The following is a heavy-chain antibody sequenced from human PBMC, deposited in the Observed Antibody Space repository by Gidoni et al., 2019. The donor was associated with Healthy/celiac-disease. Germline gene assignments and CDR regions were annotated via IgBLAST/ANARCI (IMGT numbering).Heavy chain of an antibody. D-gene: IGHD2-2*01. J-gene: IGHJ3*02. Sequence: EVQLVESGGGLVQPGRSLRLSCAASGFTFDDYAMHWVRQAPGKGLEWVSGISWNSGSIGYADSVKGRFTISRDNAKNSLYLQMNSLRAEDTALYYCAKGAAARVGAFDIWGQGTMVTVSS. CDR3: AKGAAARVGAFDI. CDR2: ISWNSGSI. CDR1: GFTFDDYA. V-gene: IGHV3-9*01.